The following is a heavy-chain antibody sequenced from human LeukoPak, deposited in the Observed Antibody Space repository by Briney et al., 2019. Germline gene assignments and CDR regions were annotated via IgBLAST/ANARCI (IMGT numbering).Heavy chain of an antibody. D-gene: IGHD3-10*01. CDR2: ISGSGGST. Sequence: GGSLRLSCAASGFTFSSYAMSWVRQAPGKGLEWVSAISGSGGSTYYADSVKGRFTISRDNSKNTLYLQMNSLRAEDTAVYYCAKGWSGFGELLFIRFDYWGQGTLVTVSS. CDR1: GFTFSSYA. J-gene: IGHJ4*02. V-gene: IGHV3-23*01. CDR3: AKGWSGFGELLFIRFDY.